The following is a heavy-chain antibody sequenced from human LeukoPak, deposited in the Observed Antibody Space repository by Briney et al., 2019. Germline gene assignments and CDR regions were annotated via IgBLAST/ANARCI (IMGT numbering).Heavy chain of an antibody. V-gene: IGHV3-30*02. D-gene: IGHD6-6*01. CDR2: IRYDGSNK. J-gene: IGHJ4*02. CDR1: GFTFSSYG. CDR3: AKVNSSSSVFDY. Sequence: GGSLRLSCAASGFTFSSYGMHWVRQAPGKGLEWVAFIRYDGSNKYYADSVKGRFTISRDNSKNTLYLQMNSLRAEDTAVYYCAKVNSSSSVFDYWGQGTLVTVSS.